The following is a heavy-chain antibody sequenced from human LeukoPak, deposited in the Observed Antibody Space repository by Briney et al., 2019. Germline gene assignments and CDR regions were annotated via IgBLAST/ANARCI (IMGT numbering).Heavy chain of an antibody. CDR1: VYTLTELS. J-gene: IGHJ6*02. D-gene: IGHD3-10*01. CDR3: ATDQRGAGLGYRYGSGSYNGMDV. CDR2: FDPEDGET. Sequence: ASVKVSCKVSVYTLTELSMHWVRQTPGKGLEWMGDFDPEDGETLYAQKFQGRVTMTEDTSTDTAYMELSSLRSEDTAVYYCATDQRGAGLGYRYGSGSYNGMDVWGQGTTVTVSS. V-gene: IGHV1-24*01.